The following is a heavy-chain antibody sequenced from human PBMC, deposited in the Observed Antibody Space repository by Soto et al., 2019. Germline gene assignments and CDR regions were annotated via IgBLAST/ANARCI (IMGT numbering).Heavy chain of an antibody. Sequence: GESLKISCKGSGYSFTSYWIGWVRQMPGKGLEWMGIIYPGDPDTRYSPSFQGQVTISADKSISTAYLQWSSLKASDTAMYYCARQVGSSGVYYYGMDVWGQGTTVTVSS. CDR2: IYPGDPDT. D-gene: IGHD6-6*01. CDR1: GYSFTSYW. V-gene: IGHV5-51*01. J-gene: IGHJ6*02. CDR3: ARQVGSSGVYYYGMDV.